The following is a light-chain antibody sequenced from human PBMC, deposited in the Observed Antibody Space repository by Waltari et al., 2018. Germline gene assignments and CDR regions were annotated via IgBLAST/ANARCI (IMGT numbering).Light chain of an antibody. CDR3: ASWDGSLGGVI. CDR2: RNK. CDR1: NYNIGNNY. V-gene: IGLV1-47*01. J-gene: IGLJ2*01. Sequence: QSVLSQPPSASGTPGQRVTISCSGTNYNIGNNYVYWYHQLPGTAPKLPIYRNKQRPSGVPYRFSGSKSGTSASLAISGLRSEDEAHYYCASWDGSLGGVIFGGGTKLTVL.